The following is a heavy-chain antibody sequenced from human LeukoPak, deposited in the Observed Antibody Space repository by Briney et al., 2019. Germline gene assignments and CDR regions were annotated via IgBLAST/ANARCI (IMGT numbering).Heavy chain of an antibody. CDR3: ARGASRNYYGSGRKIYNWFDP. J-gene: IGHJ5*02. D-gene: IGHD3-10*01. Sequence: SVKVSCKASGGTFSSYAISWVRQAPGQGLEWMGGIIPIFGTANYAQKFQGRVTITADESTSTAYMELSSLRSEDTAVYYCARGASRNYYGSGRKIYNWFDPWGQGTLVTVSS. V-gene: IGHV1-69*01. CDR2: IIPIFGTA. CDR1: GGTFSSYA.